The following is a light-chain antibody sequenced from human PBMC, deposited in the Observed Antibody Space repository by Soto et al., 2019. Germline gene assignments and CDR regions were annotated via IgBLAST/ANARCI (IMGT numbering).Light chain of an antibody. V-gene: IGLV1-51*01. Sequence: QSVLTQPPSVSAAPGQRVSISCSGSDSNIGNNYISWYRQVPGTAPKFVIYDNNKRPSWIPDRFSASKSGTSSTLAITGLRTGDEAFYYCGTWDSSLTSRVFGGGTKLTVL. J-gene: IGLJ3*02. CDR1: DSNIGNNY. CDR2: DNN. CDR3: GTWDSSLTSRV.